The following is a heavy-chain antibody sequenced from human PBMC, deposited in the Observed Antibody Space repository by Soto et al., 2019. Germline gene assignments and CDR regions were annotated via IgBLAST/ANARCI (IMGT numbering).Heavy chain of an antibody. CDR1: GYAFTGYY. J-gene: IGHJ4*02. CDR3: ATRYSYVHF. CDR2: INPNSGDT. V-gene: IGHV1-2*02. Sequence: SVKVSCKSSGYAFTGYYIHWVRQAPGQGLEWMGWINPNSGDTNYAQKFQGRVTMTRDTSFSTAYMELSSLRSDDTAVYYCATRYSYVHFWGQGTLVTVSS. D-gene: IGHD5-18*01.